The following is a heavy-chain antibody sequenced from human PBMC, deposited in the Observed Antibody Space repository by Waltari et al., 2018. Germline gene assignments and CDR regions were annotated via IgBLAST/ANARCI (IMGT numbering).Heavy chain of an antibody. CDR1: GGPFSSYA. D-gene: IGHD6-6*01. CDR2: IIPILGIA. V-gene: IGHV1-69*04. J-gene: IGHJ6*02. Sequence: QVQLVQSGAEVKKPGSSVKVSCKASGGPFSSYAISWVRPAPGQGLEWMGRIIPILGIANYAQKFQGRVTITADKSTSTAYMELSSLRSEDTAVYYCARAKLVAAPRYYYGMDVWGQGTTVTVSS. CDR3: ARAKLVAAPRYYYGMDV.